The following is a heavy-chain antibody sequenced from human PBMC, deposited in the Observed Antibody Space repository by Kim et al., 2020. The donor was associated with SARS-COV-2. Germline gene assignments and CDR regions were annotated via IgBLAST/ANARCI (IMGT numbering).Heavy chain of an antibody. V-gene: IGHV3-21*06. D-gene: IGHD3-22*01. CDR2: ISSSSNYI. Sequence: GSLRLSCAASGLTFSSYTMDWVRQAPGKGLEWLSSISSSSNYIYSADSVRGRFTVSRDNAKNSLYLQMNSLRAEDTAVYYCARDSSSGYHSWLDYWGQG. CDR3: ARDSSSGYHSWLDY. CDR1: GLTFSSYT. J-gene: IGHJ4*02.